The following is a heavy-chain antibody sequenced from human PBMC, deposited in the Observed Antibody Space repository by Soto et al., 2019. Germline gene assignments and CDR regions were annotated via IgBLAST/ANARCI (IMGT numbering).Heavy chain of an antibody. V-gene: IGHV4-59*12. Sequence: SETLSLTCTVSGGSISSYYWTWIRQPPGKGLEWVGYIYYSGSTNYSPSLKSRVTISVDTSKNQFSLKLSSVTAADTAVYYCASSMTTLTPKAYWGQGTLVTVSS. CDR3: ASSMTTLTPKAY. J-gene: IGHJ4*02. CDR2: IYYSGST. CDR1: GGSISSYY. D-gene: IGHD4-4*01.